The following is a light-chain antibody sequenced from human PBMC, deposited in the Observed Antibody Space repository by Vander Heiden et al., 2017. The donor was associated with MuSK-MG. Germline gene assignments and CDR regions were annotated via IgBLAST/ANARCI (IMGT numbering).Light chain of an antibody. J-gene: IGLJ2*01. Sequence: SALTQPRSVSGSPGQSVTISCTGTSDDVGAYNYVSWFQQDPDKAPKLMIYDVSQRPSGVPDRFSGSKSGNTASLTISGLQAEDEGDYYCCSYAGDYSFLFGGGTKLTVL. CDR3: CSYAGDYSFL. CDR1: SDDVGAYNY. V-gene: IGLV2-11*01. CDR2: DVS.